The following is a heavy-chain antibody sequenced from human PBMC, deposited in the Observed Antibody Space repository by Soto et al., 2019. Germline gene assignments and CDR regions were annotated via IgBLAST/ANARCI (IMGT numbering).Heavy chain of an antibody. D-gene: IGHD3-22*01. Sequence: GGSLRLSCAASGFTFSYYAIHWVRQAPGKGLEWVAYIWYDGSNEYYGDSVKGRFTISRDNSRDTMYLQMNSLRAEDTAVYYCARDMGSGYSLDYWGQGTLVTVSS. CDR3: ARDMGSGYSLDY. CDR1: GFTFSYYA. V-gene: IGHV3-33*01. J-gene: IGHJ4*02. CDR2: IWYDGSNE.